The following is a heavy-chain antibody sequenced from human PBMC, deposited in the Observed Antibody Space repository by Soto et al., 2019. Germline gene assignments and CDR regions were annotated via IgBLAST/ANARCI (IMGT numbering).Heavy chain of an antibody. V-gene: IGHV1-18*01. J-gene: IGHJ6*02. CDR1: GYTFTSYG. D-gene: IGHD3-22*01. Sequence: ASVKVSCKASGYTFTSYGISWVRQAPGQGLEWMGWISAYNGNTNYAQKLQGRVTMTTDTSTSTAYMELRSLRSDDTAVYYWARGHCDSSGDYYFGRISDYYGMDVWGQGTTVTVSS. CDR2: ISAYNGNT. CDR3: ARGHCDSSGDYYFGRISDYYGMDV.